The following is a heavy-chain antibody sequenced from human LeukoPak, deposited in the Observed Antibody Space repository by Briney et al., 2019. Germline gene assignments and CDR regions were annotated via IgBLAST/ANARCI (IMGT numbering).Heavy chain of an antibody. J-gene: IGHJ4*02. V-gene: IGHV3-30-3*01. CDR3: AREIGTPYYDSSGYLDY. CDR2: ISYDGSNK. CDR1: GFTFSSYA. D-gene: IGHD3-22*01. Sequence: PGGALRLSCAASGFTFSSYAMHWVRQAPAKELEWVAVISYDGSNKYYADSVKGRFTISRDNSKNTLYLQMNSLRAEDTAVYYCAREIGTPYYDSSGYLDYWGQGTLVTVSS.